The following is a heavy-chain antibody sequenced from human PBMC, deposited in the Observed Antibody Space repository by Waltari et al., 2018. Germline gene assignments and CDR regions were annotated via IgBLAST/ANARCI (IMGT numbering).Heavy chain of an antibody. CDR1: GFTFDDYA. D-gene: IGHD3-22*01. CDR3: AKGPHYYYDSPGGYFQH. J-gene: IGHJ1*01. Sequence: EVQLVESGGGLVQPGRSLRLSCGALGFTFDDYAMHWVPQAPGKGLDWVSGISWNSGSIAYADSVKGRFTISRDNAKNSLYLQMNSLRAEDTALYYCAKGPHYYYDSPGGYFQHWGQGTLVTVSS. CDR2: ISWNSGSI. V-gene: IGHV3-9*01.